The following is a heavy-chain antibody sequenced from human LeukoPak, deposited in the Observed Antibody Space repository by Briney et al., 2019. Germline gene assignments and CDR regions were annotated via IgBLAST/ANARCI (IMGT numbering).Heavy chain of an antibody. CDR2: IIPILGIA. CDR1: GGTFSSYA. V-gene: IGHV1-69*04. D-gene: IGHD3-16*01. Sequence: SVKVSCKASGGTFSSYAISWVRQAPGQGLEWMGRIIPILGIANYAQKFQGRVTITADKSTSTAYMELSSLRSEDTAVYYCARVTGDKSMWLDPWGQGTLVTVSS. J-gene: IGHJ5*02. CDR3: ARVTGDKSMWLDP.